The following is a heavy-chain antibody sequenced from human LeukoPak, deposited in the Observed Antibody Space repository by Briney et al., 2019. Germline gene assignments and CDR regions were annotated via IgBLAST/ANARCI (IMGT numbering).Heavy chain of an antibody. J-gene: IGHJ4*02. CDR3: TKGMVRGVIPPSDY. Sequence: QPGGSLRLSCAVSGFTFSSYGMNWVRQAPGKGLEWVSYISSSSTTIFYADCVKGRFTSSRDNAKNSLYLQMNSLRDEDTAVYYCTKGMVRGVIPPSDYWGQGTLVTVSS. D-gene: IGHD3-10*01. CDR2: ISSSSTTI. CDR1: GFTFSSYG. V-gene: IGHV3-48*02.